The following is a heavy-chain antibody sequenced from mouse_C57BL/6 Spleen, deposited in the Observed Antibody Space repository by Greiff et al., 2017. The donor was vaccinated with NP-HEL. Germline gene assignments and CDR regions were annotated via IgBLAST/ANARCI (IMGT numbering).Heavy chain of an antibody. CDR1: GYAFSSYW. Sequence: LQESGAELVKPGASVKISCKASGYAFSSYWMNWVKQRPGKGLEWIGQIYPGDGDTNYNGKFKGKATLTADKSSSTAYMQLSSLTSEDSAVYFCARHGNYWFAYWGQGTLVTVSA. J-gene: IGHJ3*01. D-gene: IGHD2-1*01. V-gene: IGHV1-80*01. CDR3: ARHGNYWFAY. CDR2: IYPGDGDT.